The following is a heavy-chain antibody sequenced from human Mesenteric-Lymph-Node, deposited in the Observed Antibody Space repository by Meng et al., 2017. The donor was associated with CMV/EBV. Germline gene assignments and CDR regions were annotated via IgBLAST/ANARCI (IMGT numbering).Heavy chain of an antibody. CDR1: GYTFTSYD. CDR2: MIPNSGNT. J-gene: IGHJ5*02. D-gene: IGHD2-2*01. V-gene: IGHV1-8*03. Sequence: ASVKVSCKASGYTFTSYDINWVRQATGQGLEWMEWMIPNSGNTGYPQKFQGRVTITRNTSISTAYMDLSSLRSEDTAVYYCARQPRPNVVVPATPAKSHWFDPWGQGTLVTVSS. CDR3: ARQPRPNVVVPATPAKSHWFDP.